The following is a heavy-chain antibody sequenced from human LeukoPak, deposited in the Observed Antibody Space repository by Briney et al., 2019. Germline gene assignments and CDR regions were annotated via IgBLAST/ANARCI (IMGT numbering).Heavy chain of an antibody. J-gene: IGHJ4*02. V-gene: IGHV4-59*08. CDR1: GGSISSYY. D-gene: IGHD5-12*01. CDR2: IYYSGST. Sequence: SETLSLTCTVSGGSISSYYWSWIRQPPGKGLEWIGYIYYSGSTNYNPSLKSRVTISVDTSKNQFSLKLSSVTAADTAVYYCARLGYGGYNSAPLIDYWGKETLVPVSS. CDR3: ARLGYGGYNSAPLIDY.